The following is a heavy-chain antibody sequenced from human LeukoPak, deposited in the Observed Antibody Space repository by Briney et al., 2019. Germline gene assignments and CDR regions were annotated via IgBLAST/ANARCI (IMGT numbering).Heavy chain of an antibody. CDR3: ARETTVVAFDI. CDR1: GYSFTSYW. V-gene: IGHV5-51*01. CDR2: IYPGDSDT. J-gene: IGHJ3*02. Sequence: KPGESLKISCKGSGYSFTSYWIGWVRQMPGKGLEWMGIIYPGDSDTRYSPSFQGQVTISAVKSINTAYLQWSSLKASDTAIYYCARETTVVAFDIWGQGTMVTVSS. D-gene: IGHD4-17*01.